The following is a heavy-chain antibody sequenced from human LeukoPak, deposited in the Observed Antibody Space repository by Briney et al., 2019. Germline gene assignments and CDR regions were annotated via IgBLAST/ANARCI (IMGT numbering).Heavy chain of an antibody. CDR1: GFTFSSYA. CDR2: KEYDGSYE. J-gene: IGHJ4*02. V-gene: IGHV3-33*05. Sequence: GGSLRLSCAASGFTFSSYAMWWARQAPGKGLEWVAVKEYDGSYEYYADSVKGRFTISRDNSKNTLYLQMNSLRAGDTAVYFCAKMPVSYSSGWTNFDYWGQGTLVTASS. D-gene: IGHD6-19*01. CDR3: AKMPVSYSSGWTNFDY.